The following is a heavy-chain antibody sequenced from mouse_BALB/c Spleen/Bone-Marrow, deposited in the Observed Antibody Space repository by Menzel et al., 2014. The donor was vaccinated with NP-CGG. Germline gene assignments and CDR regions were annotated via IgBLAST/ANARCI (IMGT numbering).Heavy chain of an antibody. Sequence: QVTLKESGAELVRPGSSVKISCKASGYAFSSYWMNWVKQRPGQGLEWIGQIYPGDGDTNYNGKFKGKATLTADKSSSTAYMQLSSLTSEDSAVYFCARLDGYYPYYAMDYWGQGTSVTVSS. CDR2: IYPGDGDT. J-gene: IGHJ4*01. CDR3: ARLDGYYPYYAMDY. V-gene: IGHV1-80*01. CDR1: GYAFSSYW. D-gene: IGHD2-3*01.